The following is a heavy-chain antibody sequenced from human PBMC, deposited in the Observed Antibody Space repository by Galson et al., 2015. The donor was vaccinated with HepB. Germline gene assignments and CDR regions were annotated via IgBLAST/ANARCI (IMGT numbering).Heavy chain of an antibody. CDR1: GFTFSSYA. Sequence: SLRLSCAASGFTFSSYAMSWVRQAPGKGLEWVSAISGSGGSTYYADSVKGRFTISRDNSKNTLYLQMNSLRAEDTAVYYCAKGSRGMSGQQLVAGSGDFDYWGQGTLVTVSS. CDR3: AKGSRGMSGQQLVAGSGDFDY. J-gene: IGHJ4*02. V-gene: IGHV3-23*01. D-gene: IGHD6-13*01. CDR2: ISGSGGST.